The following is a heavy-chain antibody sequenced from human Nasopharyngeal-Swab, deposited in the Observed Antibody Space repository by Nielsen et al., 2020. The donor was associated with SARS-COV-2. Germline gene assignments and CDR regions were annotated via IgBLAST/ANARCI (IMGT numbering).Heavy chain of an antibody. CDR3: ARGGLLELGFYWYFDL. Sequence: GESLKISCAASGFTFSSYAMHWVREAPGKGQEWVAVISYDGSNKYYADSVKGRFTISRDNSKNTLYLQMNSLRAEDTAVYYCARGGLLELGFYWYFDLWGRGTLVTGSS. CDR2: ISYDGSNK. D-gene: IGHD2-21*02. CDR1: GFTFSSYA. J-gene: IGHJ2*01. V-gene: IGHV3-30-3*01.